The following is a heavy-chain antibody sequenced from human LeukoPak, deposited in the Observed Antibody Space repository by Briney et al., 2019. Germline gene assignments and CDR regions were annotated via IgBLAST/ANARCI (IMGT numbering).Heavy chain of an antibody. CDR3: ARDSSDYYDSSGYYYPDAFDI. Sequence: PGGSLRLSCAASGFTFSSYWMSWVRQAPGKGLEWVANIKQDGSEKYYVDSVKGRFTISRDNAKNSLYLQMNSLRAEDTAVYYCARDSSDYYDSSGYYYPDAFDIWGQGTMVTVSS. J-gene: IGHJ3*02. CDR2: IKQDGSEK. CDR1: GFTFSSYW. V-gene: IGHV3-7*01. D-gene: IGHD3-22*01.